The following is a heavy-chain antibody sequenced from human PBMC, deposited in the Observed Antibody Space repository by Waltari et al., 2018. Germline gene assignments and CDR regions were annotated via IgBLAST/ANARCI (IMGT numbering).Heavy chain of an antibody. J-gene: IGHJ4*02. CDR1: GFTFSRHA. V-gene: IGHV3-30-3*01. CDR2: ISYEATSK. CDR3: ARDQYSTGWYPDY. D-gene: IGHD6-19*01. Sequence: QVQLVESGGGVVQPGRSLRLSCAGHGFTFSRHALHWVRQAPGKGLEWVAVISYEATSKDYADSVQGRFTISRDNSKNTLYLQMNSLRVEDTAVYYCARDQYSTGWYPDYWGQGTLVTVSS.